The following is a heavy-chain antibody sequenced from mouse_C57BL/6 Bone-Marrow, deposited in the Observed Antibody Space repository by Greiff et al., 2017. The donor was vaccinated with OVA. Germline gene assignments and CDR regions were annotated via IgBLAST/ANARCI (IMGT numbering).Heavy chain of an antibody. CDR1: GYTFTSYG. CDR3: ARHYYIDY. J-gene: IGHJ2*01. V-gene: IGHV1-81*01. CDR2: IYPRSGNT. Sequence: QVQLQQSGAELARPGASVKLSCKASGYTFTSYGISWVKQRTGQGLEWIGDIYPRSGNTYYNEKFKGKATLTADKSSSTAYMVLRSLTSKDSAVDFCARHYYIDYWGQGTTLTVSS.